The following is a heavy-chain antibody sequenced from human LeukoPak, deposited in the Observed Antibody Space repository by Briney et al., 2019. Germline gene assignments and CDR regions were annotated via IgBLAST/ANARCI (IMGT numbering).Heavy chain of an antibody. V-gene: IGHV1-2*02. Sequence: ASVKVSCKASGYTFTCYYMHWVRQAPGQGLEWMGWINPNSGGTNYAQKFQGRVTMTRDTSISTAYMELSRLRSDDTAVYYCARVRLGIWGAFDIWGQGTMVTVSS. J-gene: IGHJ3*02. CDR3: ARVRLGIWGAFDI. D-gene: IGHD7-27*01. CDR1: GYTFTCYY. CDR2: INPNSGGT.